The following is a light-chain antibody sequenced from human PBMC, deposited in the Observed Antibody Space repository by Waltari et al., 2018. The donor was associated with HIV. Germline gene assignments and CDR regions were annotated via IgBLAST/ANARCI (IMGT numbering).Light chain of an antibody. CDR3: QVWDSTIDHVL. CDR2: YYS. CDR1: NIERKS. J-gene: IGLJ2*01. Sequence: SSVLTQPPSVSVAPGKTATITCGGKNIERKSVHWYQQKPGQAPVLVICYYSDRPSGIPERFSGSNSGNTATLTISRVGVGDEADYYCQVWDSTIDHVLFGGGTKLTVL. V-gene: IGLV3-21*04.